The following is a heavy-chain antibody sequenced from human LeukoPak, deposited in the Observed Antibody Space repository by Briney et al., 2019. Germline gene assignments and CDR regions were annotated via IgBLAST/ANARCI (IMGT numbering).Heavy chain of an antibody. CDR1: GYSISSGYY. D-gene: IGHD3-22*01. CDR3: ARVFYYDSSGYYYEGPLGY. J-gene: IGHJ4*02. CDR2: IYHSGST. Sequence: SETLSLTCAVSGYSISSGYYWGWIRQPPGKGLEWIGSIYHSGSTYYNPSLKSRVTISVDTSKNQFSLKLSSVTAADTAVYYCARVFYYDSSGYYYEGPLGYWGQGTLVTVSS. V-gene: IGHV4-38-2*01.